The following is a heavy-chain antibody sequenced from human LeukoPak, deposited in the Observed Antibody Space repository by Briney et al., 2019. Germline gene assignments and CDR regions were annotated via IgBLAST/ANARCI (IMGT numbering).Heavy chain of an antibody. CDR1: GFTFSSYE. CDR3: ASGPIFGVVTSTWFDP. D-gene: IGHD3-3*01. CDR2: ISSSGSTI. V-gene: IGHV3-48*03. Sequence: PGGSLRLSCAASGFTFSSYEMNWVRQAPGKGLEGVSYISSSGSTIYYADSVKGRFTISRDNAKNSLYLQMNSLRAEDTAVYYCASGPIFGVVTSTWFDPWGQGTLVTVSS. J-gene: IGHJ5*02.